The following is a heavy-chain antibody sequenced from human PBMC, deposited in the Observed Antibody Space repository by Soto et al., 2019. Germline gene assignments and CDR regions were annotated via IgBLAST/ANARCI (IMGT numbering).Heavy chain of an antibody. V-gene: IGHV3-74*01. D-gene: IGHD1-26*01. Sequence: LRLSCTASGFTFNNNWMHWVRQAPGKGLVWVARIDSYSTTTNYADSVKGRFTISRDNAKNTVFLHLNSLTDEDTAVYYCARGGAMGVDYWGQGTLVTVSS. CDR2: IDSYSTTT. CDR1: GFTFNNNW. CDR3: ARGGAMGVDY. J-gene: IGHJ4*02.